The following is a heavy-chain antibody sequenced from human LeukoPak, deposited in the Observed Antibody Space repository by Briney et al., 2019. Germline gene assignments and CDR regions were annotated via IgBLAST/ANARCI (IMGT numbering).Heavy chain of an antibody. D-gene: IGHD1-1*01. CDR1: GGTFSSYA. J-gene: IGHJ3*02. V-gene: IGHV1-69*13. Sequence: ASVKVSCKASGGTFSSYAISWVRQAPGQGLEWMGGIIPIFGTANYAQKFQGRVTITADESTSTAYMELSSLRSEDTAVYYCARDQLMIPDAFDIWGQGTMVTVSS. CDR3: ARDQLMIPDAFDI. CDR2: IIPIFGTA.